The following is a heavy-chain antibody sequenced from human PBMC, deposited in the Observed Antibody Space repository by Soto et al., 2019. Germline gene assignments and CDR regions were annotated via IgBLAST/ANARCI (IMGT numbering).Heavy chain of an antibody. D-gene: IGHD4-4*01. V-gene: IGHV3-48*03. CDR2: IGKNGRDI. CDR3: AREPHVYDFSNYYWFDP. J-gene: IGHJ5*02. CDR1: GFIFSEYE. Sequence: PGGSLRLSCEVSGFIFSEYEFNWVRQAPGKGLEWVSYIGKNGRDIYDADSVKGRFTISRDDDKSTLYLEMNSLRPEDRAVYYCAREPHVYDFSNYYWFDPWGQGTLVTVSS.